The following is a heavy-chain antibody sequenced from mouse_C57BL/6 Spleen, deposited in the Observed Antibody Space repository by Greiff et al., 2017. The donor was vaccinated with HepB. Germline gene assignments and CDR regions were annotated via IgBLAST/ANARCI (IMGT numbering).Heavy chain of an antibody. V-gene: IGHV5-4*01. J-gene: IGHJ2*01. Sequence: EVQLVESGGGLVKPGGSLKLSCAASGFTFSSYSMSWVRQTPGKRLEWVAIISDGGSYTYDPDNVKGRFTISRDNVKNNLYLQMGNLKAEDTAMYYCASDGVGQGGYWGQGTTLTVSS. D-gene: IGHD3-3*01. CDR2: ISDGGSYT. CDR3: ASDGVGQGGY. CDR1: GFTFSSYS.